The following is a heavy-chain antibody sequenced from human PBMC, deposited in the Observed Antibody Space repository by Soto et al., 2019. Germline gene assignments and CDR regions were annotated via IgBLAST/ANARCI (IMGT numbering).Heavy chain of an antibody. CDR3: AIRPRTPAPWYLDL. CDR1: GYSFTTYW. V-gene: IGHV5-10-1*01. D-gene: IGHD2-2*01. J-gene: IGHJ2*01. CDR2: IDPSDSYT. Sequence: GESLKISCQGSGYSFTTYWIAWVRQMPGKGLEWMGRIDPSDSYTNYSPSFQGHVTISADKSISTAYLQWSSLKASDTAMYYCAIRPRTPAPWYLDLRGRGPLLTLSS.